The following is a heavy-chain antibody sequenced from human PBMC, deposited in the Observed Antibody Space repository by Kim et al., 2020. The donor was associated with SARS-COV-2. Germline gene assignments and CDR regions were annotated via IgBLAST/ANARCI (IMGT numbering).Heavy chain of an antibody. CDR3: ARGPPIGGGDCYSH. J-gene: IGHJ4*02. V-gene: IGHV4-30-4*08. CDR1: GGSISSGDYY. Sequence: SETLSLTCTVSGGSISSGDYYWSWIRQPPGKGLEWIGYIYYTGSSHYNPSLNSRVTISIDTSKNQFSLKLSSVTAADPAVYYCARGPPIGGGDCYSHWGQGTLVTVSS. D-gene: IGHD2-21*02. CDR2: IYYTGSS.